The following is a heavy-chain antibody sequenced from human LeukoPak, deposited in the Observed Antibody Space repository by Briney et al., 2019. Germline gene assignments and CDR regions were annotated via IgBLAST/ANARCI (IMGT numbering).Heavy chain of an antibody. CDR3: AKDLGSGSPPPDY. V-gene: IGHV3-53*01. Sequence: GGSLRLSCAASGFTVSSNYMSWVRQAPGKGLEWVSVIYSGGDTYYADSVKGRFTISRDNSKNTLYLQMNSLRAEDTAVYYCAKDLGSGSPPPDYWGQGTLVTVSS. CDR2: IYSGGDT. D-gene: IGHD6-19*01. J-gene: IGHJ4*02. CDR1: GFTVSSNY.